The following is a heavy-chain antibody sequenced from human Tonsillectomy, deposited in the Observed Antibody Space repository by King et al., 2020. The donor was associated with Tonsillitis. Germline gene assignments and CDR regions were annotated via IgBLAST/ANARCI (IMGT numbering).Heavy chain of an antibody. CDR3: AKSYFGTWELDY. CDR1: GFTFSSYA. D-gene: IGHD1-26*01. J-gene: IGHJ4*02. Sequence: VQSGGSLRLSCAASGFTFSSYAMSWVRQAPGKGLEWVSVIYSGGSVTYYADSVKGRFTISRDNSQNTLYLQMNSLRAEDTAVYFCAKSYFGTWELDYWGQGPLVTVSS. V-gene: IGHV3-23*03. CDR2: IYSGGSVT.